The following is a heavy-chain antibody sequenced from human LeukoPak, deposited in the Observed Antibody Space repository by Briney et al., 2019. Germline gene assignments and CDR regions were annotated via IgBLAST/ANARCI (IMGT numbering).Heavy chain of an antibody. CDR1: GYTFTSYY. CDR3: ARGPVALYYFDY. V-gene: IGHV1-8*02. CDR2: MNPNSGKT. Sequence: GASVKVSCKASGYTFTSYYMHWVRQAPGQGLEWIGWMNPNSGKTDYAQKFRGRVTMTRDTSITTAYMELSSLRSEDSAVYYCARGPVALYYFDYWGQGTLVPVSS. J-gene: IGHJ4*02.